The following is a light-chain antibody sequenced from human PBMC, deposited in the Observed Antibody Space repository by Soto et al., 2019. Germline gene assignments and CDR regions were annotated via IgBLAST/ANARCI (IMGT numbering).Light chain of an antibody. CDR1: QSVLYSSNNRNY. CDR2: WAS. Sequence: DIVMTQSPDSLAVSLGERATINCKSSQSVLYSSNNRNYLAWYQHKPGQPPKLLIYWASTRESGVPDRFCGSGSGTDFTLTISSLQTEDVAVYFCQQHYITPITFGQGTRLEIK. CDR3: QQHYITPIT. V-gene: IGKV4-1*01. J-gene: IGKJ5*01.